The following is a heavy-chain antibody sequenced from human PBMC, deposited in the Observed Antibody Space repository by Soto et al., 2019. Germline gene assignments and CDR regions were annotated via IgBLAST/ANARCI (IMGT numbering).Heavy chain of an antibody. V-gene: IGHV3-66*01. CDR1: GFTVDSNY. Sequence: EVQVVESGGGLVQPGGSLRLSCVATGFTVDSNYIRWVRQAPGKGLEWVAVMYSGGTTHYADSVKDRFTVSRDTSRNTLYLQMNSLRLEHTAVYYCAREGRGNWFDPWGQGTLVTVSS. D-gene: IGHD3-16*01. CDR3: AREGRGNWFDP. CDR2: MYSGGTT. J-gene: IGHJ5*02.